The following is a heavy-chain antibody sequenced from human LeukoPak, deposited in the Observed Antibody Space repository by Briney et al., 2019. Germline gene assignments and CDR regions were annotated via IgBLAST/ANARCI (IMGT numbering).Heavy chain of an antibody. CDR1: GFTFSSYD. CDR3: ARVPGYSSGWGAFDI. Sequence: GSLRLSCAASGFTFSSYDMHWVRPATGKGLEWVSAIGTAGDTYYPGSVKGRFTISRENAKNSLYLQMNSLRAGDTAVYYCARVPGYSSGWGAFDIWGQGTMVTVSS. J-gene: IGHJ3*02. CDR2: IGTAGDT. D-gene: IGHD6-19*01. V-gene: IGHV3-13*01.